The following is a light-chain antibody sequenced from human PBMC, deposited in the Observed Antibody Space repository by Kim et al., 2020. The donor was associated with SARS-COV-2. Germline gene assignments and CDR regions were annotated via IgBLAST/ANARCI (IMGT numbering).Light chain of an antibody. CDR3: ASWDDSLSGWV. J-gene: IGLJ3*02. CDR2: SNV. Sequence: QSVLTQPPSASGTPGQRVTISCSGSSSDIGSNTVTWYQQFPGTTPKLLIYSNVQRPSGVPDRFSGSKSGTSASLAISALQSEDEADYYCASWDDSLSGWVFGGGTQLTVL. CDR1: SSDIGSNT. V-gene: IGLV1-44*01.